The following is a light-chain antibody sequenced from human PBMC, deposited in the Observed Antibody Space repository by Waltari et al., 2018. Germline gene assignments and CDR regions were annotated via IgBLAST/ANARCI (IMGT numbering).Light chain of an antibody. J-gene: IGLJ2*01. CDR3: AGWDDSLTGVV. Sequence: QAVLTPPPSPSGTPGQRVTISCSGSSPNIGTTYVFWYQQFPGRAPKLLIYLDDHRPSGVPDRFSASKSGSSASLTISGLRPEDEADYHCAGWDDSLTGVVFGGGTKLTV. V-gene: IGLV1-47*01. CDR2: LDD. CDR1: SPNIGTTY.